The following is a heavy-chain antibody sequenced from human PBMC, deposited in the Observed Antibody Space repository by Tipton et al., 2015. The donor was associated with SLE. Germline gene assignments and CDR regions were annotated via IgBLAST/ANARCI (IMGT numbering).Heavy chain of an antibody. CDR1: GVSIGSGGYY. Sequence: TLSLTCTVSGVSIGSGGYYWSWIRQHPGQGLEYIGYIYYSGTSYCIPSLKSRVTISVDTSKNQFSLRLSSVTAADTAVYYCARDVGGYNTGWFPYYFDYWGQGTLVTVSS. CDR3: ARDVGGYNTGWFPYYFDY. CDR2: IYYSGTS. J-gene: IGHJ4*02. D-gene: IGHD2-8*02. V-gene: IGHV4-31*03.